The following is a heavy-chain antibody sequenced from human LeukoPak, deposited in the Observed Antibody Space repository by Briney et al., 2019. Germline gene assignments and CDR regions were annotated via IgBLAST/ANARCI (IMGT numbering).Heavy chain of an antibody. CDR1: GGSFSGYY. CDR2: INHSGST. CDR3: ARGFGPGSYYKRPDY. Sequence: SETLSLTCAVYGGSFSGYYWSWIRQPPGKGLEWIGEINHSGSTNYNPSLKSRVTISVDTSKNQFSLKLSSVTAADTAVYYCARGFGPGSYYKRPDYWGQGTLVTVSS. J-gene: IGHJ4*02. D-gene: IGHD3-10*01. V-gene: IGHV4-34*01.